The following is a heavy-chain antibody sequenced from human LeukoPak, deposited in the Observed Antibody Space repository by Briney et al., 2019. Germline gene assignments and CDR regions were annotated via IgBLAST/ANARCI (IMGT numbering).Heavy chain of an antibody. V-gene: IGHV3-23*01. D-gene: IGHD3-22*01. J-gene: IGHJ4*02. CDR2: ISAGKSNT. CDR1: AFTLSTYA. Sequence: GGSLRLSCAASAFTLSTYAMSWVRQAPGRGLEWVSGISAGKSNTYYADSVKGRFTISRDNSKNMLYLQMNSLRAEDTALYYCARDLQYYYDSSGYYGGVVDYWGQGTLVTVSS. CDR3: ARDLQYYYDSSGYYGGVVDY.